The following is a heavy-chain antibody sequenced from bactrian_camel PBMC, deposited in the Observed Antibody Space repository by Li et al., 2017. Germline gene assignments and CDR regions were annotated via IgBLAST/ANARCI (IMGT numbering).Heavy chain of an antibody. CDR2: IATGSGNT. Sequence: HVQLVESGGGSVQAGGSLRLSCAASGYTYNRNCMAWFRQAPGKEREGVARIATGSGNTYYADSVKGRFTISRDNAKNTVYLQMNSLKPEDTAVYYCVRDLIGISWSGGYWGQGTQVTVS. V-gene: IGHV3S1*01. CDR3: VRDLIGISWSGGY. J-gene: IGHJ6*01. CDR1: GYTYNRNC. D-gene: IGHD6*01.